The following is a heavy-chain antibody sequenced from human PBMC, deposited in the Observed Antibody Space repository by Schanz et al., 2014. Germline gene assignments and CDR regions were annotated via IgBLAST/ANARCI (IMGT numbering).Heavy chain of an antibody. J-gene: IGHJ6*02. Sequence: QVQLVQSGAEVKKPGASVKVSCKASGYTFSDYYIHWVRQAPGQGLEWMGWINPNSGTTNYAQKFQGWVTMTRDTSISTAYMELSRLKSEDTAVYYCARGPSQGYSYGHNIGAYYYGMDVWGQGTTVTVSS. CDR1: GYTFSDYY. CDR2: INPNSGTT. V-gene: IGHV1-2*04. D-gene: IGHD5-18*01. CDR3: ARGPSQGYSYGHNIGAYYYGMDV.